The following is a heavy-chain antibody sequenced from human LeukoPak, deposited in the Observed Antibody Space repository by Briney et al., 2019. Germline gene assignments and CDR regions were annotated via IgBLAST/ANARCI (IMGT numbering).Heavy chain of an antibody. V-gene: IGHV4-61*02. D-gene: IGHD2-15*01. J-gene: IGHJ4*02. Sequence: SQTLSLTCTVSGGSISSGSYYWSWIRQPDGKGLEWIGRIYTSGSTNYNPSLKSRVTISVDTSKNQFSLKLSSVTAADTAVYYCARGPYCSGGSCYFSYWGQGTLVTVSS. CDR1: GGSISSGSYY. CDR3: ARGPYCSGGSCYFSY. CDR2: IYTSGST.